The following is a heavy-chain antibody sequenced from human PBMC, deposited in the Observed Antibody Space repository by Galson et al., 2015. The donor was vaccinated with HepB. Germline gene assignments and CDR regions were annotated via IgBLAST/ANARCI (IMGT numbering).Heavy chain of an antibody. V-gene: IGHV4-34*01. CDR3: ARRLGYGYGHDT. J-gene: IGHJ6*02. CDR2: INHRGNT. Sequence: SETLSLTCAVYGGFFSGYYWSWIRQPPGKGLEWIAEINHRGNTKYYPSLESRVTISVDASKSQGFLNMSSVTAADSAVYYCARRLGYGYGHDTWGQGTTVTVS. D-gene: IGHD5-18*01. CDR1: GGFFSGYY.